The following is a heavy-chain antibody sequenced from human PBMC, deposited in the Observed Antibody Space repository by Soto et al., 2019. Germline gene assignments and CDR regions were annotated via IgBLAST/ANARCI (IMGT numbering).Heavy chain of an antibody. CDR3: AREGSSGWYGWAGHYFDY. CDR2: ISAYNGNT. V-gene: IGHV1-18*01. D-gene: IGHD6-19*01. Sequence: QVQLVQSGAEVKKPGASVKVSCKASGYTFTSYGISWVRQAPGQGLEWMGWISAYNGNTNYAQKLQGRVTMTTDTSTNTGYMELRSLRSDDTAVYYCAREGSSGWYGWAGHYFDYWGQGTLVTVSS. J-gene: IGHJ4*02. CDR1: GYTFTSYG.